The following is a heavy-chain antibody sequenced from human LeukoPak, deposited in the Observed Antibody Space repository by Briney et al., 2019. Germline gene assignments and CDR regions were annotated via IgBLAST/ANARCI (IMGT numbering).Heavy chain of an antibody. Sequence: SETLSLTCTVSGYSLSSAYYWGWIRQPPGKGLEWIGIIYYSGSSYYNLSLKSRVTISIDTSKNQFSLKLSSVTAAGTAVYYCARSGRTGTDRDAFDIWGQGTMVTVSS. D-gene: IGHD1-1*01. CDR1: GYSLSSAYY. CDR3: ARSGRTGTDRDAFDI. J-gene: IGHJ3*02. CDR2: IYYSGSS. V-gene: IGHV4-38-2*02.